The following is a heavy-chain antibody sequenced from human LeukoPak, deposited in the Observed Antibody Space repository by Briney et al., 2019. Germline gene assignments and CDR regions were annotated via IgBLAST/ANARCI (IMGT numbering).Heavy chain of an antibody. Sequence: SETLSLTCTVSGGSISSYYWSWIRQPPGKGLEWIGDFYYRGSTNYNPSLKSRVTISADTSKNQFSLKLSSVTATDTAIYYCARHKYTSSWHFDTWGQGTLVTVSS. V-gene: IGHV4-59*08. CDR3: ARHKYTSSWHFDT. D-gene: IGHD6-13*01. CDR1: GGSISSYY. CDR2: FYYRGST. J-gene: IGHJ5*02.